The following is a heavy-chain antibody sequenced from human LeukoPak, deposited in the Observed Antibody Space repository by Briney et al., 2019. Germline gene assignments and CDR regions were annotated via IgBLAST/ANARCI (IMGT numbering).Heavy chain of an antibody. CDR2: IYSGGST. D-gene: IGHD5-24*01. J-gene: IGHJ6*02. Sequence: GGSLRLSCAPSGLPVSSNYMSWVRQAPGKGVEWVSVIYSGGSTYFADPVQGRFTISRENSKNTLYVQMKSMRAEDTAVYYCARDRGDGYNSRPYSYYYGMDVWGQGTTVTVSS. CDR1: GLPVSSNY. V-gene: IGHV3-53*01. CDR3: ARDRGDGYNSRPYSYYYGMDV.